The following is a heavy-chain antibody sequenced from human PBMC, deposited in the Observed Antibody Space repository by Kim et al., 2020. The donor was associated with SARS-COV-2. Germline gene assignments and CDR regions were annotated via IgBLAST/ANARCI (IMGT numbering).Heavy chain of an antibody. D-gene: IGHD5-12*01. CDR1: GFTFSSYE. V-gene: IGHV3-48*03. Sequence: GGSLRLSCAVSGFTFSSYEMNWVRQALGKGLEWVSYISKSGTGRQYADSVKGRFTISIDNAKNSLYLQMNSLRAEDTAFYYCAREVATTPDAFDIWGQGTLVTVSS. CDR3: AREVATTPDAFDI. CDR2: ISKSGTGR. J-gene: IGHJ3*02.